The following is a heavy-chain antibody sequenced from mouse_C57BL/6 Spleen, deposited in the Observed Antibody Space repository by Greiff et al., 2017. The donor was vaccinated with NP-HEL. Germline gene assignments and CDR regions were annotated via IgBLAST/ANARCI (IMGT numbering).Heavy chain of an antibody. CDR2: ISSGGSYT. Sequence: EVQVVESGGDLVKPGGSLKLSCAASGFTFSSYGMSWVRQTPDKRLEWVATISSGGSYTYYPDSVKGRFTISRDNAKNTLYLQRSSLKSEDTAMYYCAVQRDYYGSSYAMDYWGQGTSVTVSS. D-gene: IGHD1-1*01. V-gene: IGHV5-6*01. CDR1: GFTFSSYG. J-gene: IGHJ4*01. CDR3: AVQRDYYGSSYAMDY.